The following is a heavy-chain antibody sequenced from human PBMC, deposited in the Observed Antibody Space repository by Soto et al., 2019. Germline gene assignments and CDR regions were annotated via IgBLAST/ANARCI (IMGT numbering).Heavy chain of an antibody. Sequence: SQTLSLTCAICGDSVSSNSASWTWIRQSPSRGLEWLGRTYYRSKWHNDYAESVKSRITINPDTSKNMFSLQLRSVTPKDTAVYYFARIYGFWTGSEYVYYIDVWGKGTTVTVSS. D-gene: IGHD3-3*01. CDR3: ARIYGFWTGSEYVYYIDV. J-gene: IGHJ6*03. CDR2: TYYRSKWHN. CDR1: GDSVSSNSAS. V-gene: IGHV6-1*01.